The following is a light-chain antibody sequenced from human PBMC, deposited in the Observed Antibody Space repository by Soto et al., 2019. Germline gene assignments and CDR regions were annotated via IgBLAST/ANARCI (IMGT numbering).Light chain of an antibody. CDR3: AAWDDSLNGLI. Sequence: QSVLTQPPSASGTPGQRATISCSGSSSNIGSNTVNWYQQLPGTAPKLLIYSNNQRPSGVPARFSGSKSGTSASLAISGFQSEDEADYYCAAWDDSLNGLIFGGGTKLTVL. J-gene: IGLJ2*01. V-gene: IGLV1-44*01. CDR2: SNN. CDR1: SSNIGSNT.